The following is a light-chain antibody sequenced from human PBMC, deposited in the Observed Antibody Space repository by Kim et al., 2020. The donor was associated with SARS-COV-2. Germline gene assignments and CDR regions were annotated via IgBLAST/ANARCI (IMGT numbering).Light chain of an antibody. J-gene: IGKJ1*01. Sequence: SPGERATLSCRPSQSVSSNLAWYQQKPGQAPRLLIYGASTRATGIPARFSGSGSGTEFTLTISSLQSEDFAVYYCQQYNNWPPWTFGQGTKVEIK. CDR1: QSVSSN. CDR3: QQYNNWPPWT. CDR2: GAS. V-gene: IGKV3-15*01.